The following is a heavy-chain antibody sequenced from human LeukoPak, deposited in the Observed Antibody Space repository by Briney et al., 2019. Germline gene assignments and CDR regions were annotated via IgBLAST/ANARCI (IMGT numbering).Heavy chain of an antibody. CDR1: GFTVSSNY. CDR3: ARSKNHYYDSSGYYFNLIPPFDY. J-gene: IGHJ4*02. Sequence: PGGSLRLSCAASGFTVSSNYMSWVRQAPGKGLEWVSVIYRGGSTYYADSVKGRFTISRDNSKNTLYLQMNSLRAEDTAVYYCARSKNHYYDSSGYYFNLIPPFDYWGQGTLVTVSS. D-gene: IGHD3-22*01. CDR2: IYRGGST. V-gene: IGHV3-53*01.